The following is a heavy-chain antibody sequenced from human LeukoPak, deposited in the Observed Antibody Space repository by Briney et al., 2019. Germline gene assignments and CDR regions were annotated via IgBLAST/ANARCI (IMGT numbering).Heavy chain of an antibody. CDR2: IYYSGST. V-gene: IGHV4-39*01. D-gene: IGHD6-13*01. CDR3: ASLSPRSQQLFD. CDR1: GGSFSSYY. Sequence: SETLSLTCAVYGGSFSSYYWGWIRQPPGKGLEWIGSIYYSGSTYYNPSLKSRVTISVDTSKNQFSLKLSSVTAADTAVYYCASLSPRSQQLFDWGQGTLVTVSS. J-gene: IGHJ4*02.